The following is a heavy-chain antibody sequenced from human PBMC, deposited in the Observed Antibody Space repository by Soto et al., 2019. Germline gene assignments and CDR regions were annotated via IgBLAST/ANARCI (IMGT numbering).Heavy chain of an antibody. Sequence: SETLSLTCTVSGGSISSGGYYWSWIRQHPGKGLEWIGYIYYSGSTYYNPSLKSRVTISVDTSKNQFSLKLSSVTAADTAIYYCARSGYYHNSGMDVWGQGTTVTVAS. CDR1: GGSISSGGYY. V-gene: IGHV4-31*03. CDR3: ARSGYYHNSGMDV. CDR2: IYYSGST. J-gene: IGHJ6*02. D-gene: IGHD3-22*01.